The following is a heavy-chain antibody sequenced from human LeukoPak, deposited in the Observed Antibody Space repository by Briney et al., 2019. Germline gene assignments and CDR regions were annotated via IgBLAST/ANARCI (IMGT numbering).Heavy chain of an antibody. D-gene: IGHD3-16*02. Sequence: SETLSLTCSVSGGSISSGGNYWSWLRQLPGKGLEWIGYIYYVGNTNYNPSLKSRLSMSVDTSRNQFSLSLTSVTAADTAVYYCARVEVIGSTRYFDYWGQGAMVSVSS. CDR3: ARVEVIGSTRYFDY. V-gene: IGHV4-31*03. CDR1: GGSISSGGNY. CDR2: IYYVGNT. J-gene: IGHJ4*02.